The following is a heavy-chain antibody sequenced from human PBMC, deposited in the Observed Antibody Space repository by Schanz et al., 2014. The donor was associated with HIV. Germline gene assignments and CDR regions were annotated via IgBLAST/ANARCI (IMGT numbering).Heavy chain of an antibody. V-gene: IGHV3-11*01. CDR3: ARRRWGGFEI. CDR1: GFTFNEYN. Sequence: QGQLVESGGGLVEPGGSLRLSCAASGFTFNEYNMNWIRQAPGKGLECFSSISSSGTNIYYADSVKGRFTISRDNTQNSVVLQMNSLRADDTAMYYCARRRWGGFEIWGQGTLVSVFS. CDR2: ISSSGTNI. D-gene: IGHD2-15*01. J-gene: IGHJ3*02.